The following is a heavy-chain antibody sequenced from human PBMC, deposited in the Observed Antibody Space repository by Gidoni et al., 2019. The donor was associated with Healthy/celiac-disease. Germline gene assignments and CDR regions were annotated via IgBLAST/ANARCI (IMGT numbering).Heavy chain of an antibody. D-gene: IGHD6-13*01. CDR3: AGRGGEAAAGEGNWFDL. CDR2: INHSGST. Sequence: QVQLQQWGAGLLKPSETLSLTCAVYGGSFSGYYWSWIRQPPGKGLEWIGEINHSGSTNYNPSLKSRVTISVDTSKNQFSLKLSSVTAADTAVYYCAGRGGEAAAGEGNWFDLWGQGTLVTVSS. CDR1: GGSFSGYY. J-gene: IGHJ5*02. V-gene: IGHV4-34*01.